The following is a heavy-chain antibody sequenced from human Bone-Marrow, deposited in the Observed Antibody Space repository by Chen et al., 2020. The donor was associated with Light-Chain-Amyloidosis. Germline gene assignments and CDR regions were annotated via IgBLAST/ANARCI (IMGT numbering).Heavy chain of an antibody. CDR1: GFAFSSYA. J-gene: IGHJ3*02. D-gene: IGHD3-9*01. V-gene: IGHV3-23*04. CDR3: AKDISYDDILPGYPADAFDI. Sequence: EVQLVESGGGLLQRGGSLRLSCAASGFAFSSYAMSWVRQAPGKGLEWVSTISGSGGSRYYGDSVKGRLTISRDSSNNALFLQMNSRRAEDTAVYYCAKDISYDDILPGYPADAFDIWGQGTMVTVSS. CDR2: ISGSGGSR.